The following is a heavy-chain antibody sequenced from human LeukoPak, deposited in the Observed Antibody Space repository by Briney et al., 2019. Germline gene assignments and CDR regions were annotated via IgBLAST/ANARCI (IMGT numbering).Heavy chain of an antibody. Sequence: GASVKVSCKASGYTFTGYYMHWVRQAPGQGLEWMGIINPSGGSTSYAQKFQGRVTMTRDASTSTVYMELSSLRSEDTAVYYCARDALLWFGEGKNWFDPWGQGTLVTVSS. CDR3: ARDALLWFGEGKNWFDP. J-gene: IGHJ5*02. D-gene: IGHD3-10*01. V-gene: IGHV1-46*01. CDR1: GYTFTGYY. CDR2: INPSGGST.